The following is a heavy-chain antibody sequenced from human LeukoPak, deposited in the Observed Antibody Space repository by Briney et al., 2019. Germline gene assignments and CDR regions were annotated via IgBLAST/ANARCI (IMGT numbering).Heavy chain of an antibody. D-gene: IGHD2/OR15-2a*01. Sequence: ASMKVSCKSSGLTFTDHYIHWVRQGPGQGLEWMGYIGPHSTFTSSPQEFQGRVTMTRDASMSTAYMELTRLTSDDTAVYYCVREGEGPLSKDFDYWGQGTLVTVSS. CDR2: IGPHSTFT. V-gene: IGHV1-2*02. J-gene: IGHJ4*02. CDR3: VREGEGPLSKDFDY. CDR1: GLTFTDHY.